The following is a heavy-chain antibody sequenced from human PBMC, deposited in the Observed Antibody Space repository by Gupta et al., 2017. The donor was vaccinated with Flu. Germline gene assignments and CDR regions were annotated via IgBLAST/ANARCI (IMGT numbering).Heavy chain of an antibody. Sequence: QVQLVQSGAEVKKPGSSVKVSCKTSGGPFGNYAINWVRQAPGQGLEWMGGIIPNFGTPNYAQKFQGRVTITADKSTSTAYMELSSLRSEDTAVYYCTRDSSGYYYYFDYWGQGTLVSVS. D-gene: IGHD3-22*01. V-gene: IGHV1-69*06. CDR2: IIPNFGTP. CDR3: TRDSSGYYYYFDY. CDR1: GGPFGNYA. J-gene: IGHJ4*02.